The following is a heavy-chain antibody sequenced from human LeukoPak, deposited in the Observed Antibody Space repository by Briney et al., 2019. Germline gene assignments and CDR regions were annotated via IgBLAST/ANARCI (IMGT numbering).Heavy chain of an antibody. Sequence: SETLSLTCTVSGGSISSYYWSWIRQPPGKGLEWIGYIYYSGSTNYNPSLKSRVTISVDTSKNQFSLELSSVTAADTAVYYCARHRKGNQLLLSVDPWGQGTLVTVSS. CDR1: GGSISSYY. CDR2: IYYSGST. D-gene: IGHD2-2*01. J-gene: IGHJ5*02. V-gene: IGHV4-59*08. CDR3: ARHRKGNQLLLSVDP.